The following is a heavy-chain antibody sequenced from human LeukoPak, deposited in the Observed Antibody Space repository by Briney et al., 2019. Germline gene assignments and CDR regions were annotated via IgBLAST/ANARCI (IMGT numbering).Heavy chain of an antibody. CDR2: ISYEGSNK. CDR1: GFTFSSYG. J-gene: IGHJ4*02. CDR3: AKLLSTVTTVRAPSDY. Sequence: GRSLRLSCAASGFTFSSYGMHWVRQAPGKGLEWVAVISYEGSNKYYADSVKGRFTISRDDSKNTLYLQMNSLRAEDTAVYYCAKLLSTVTTVRAPSDYWGQGTLVTVSS. D-gene: IGHD4-17*01. V-gene: IGHV3-30*18.